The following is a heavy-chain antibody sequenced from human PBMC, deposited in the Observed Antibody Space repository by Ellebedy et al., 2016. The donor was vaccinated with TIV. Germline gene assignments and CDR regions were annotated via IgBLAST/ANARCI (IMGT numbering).Heavy chain of an antibody. D-gene: IGHD5-18*01. CDR3: AKGDTSMVAYYYYGIDI. Sequence: GESLKISCAASGFSFSSYGMHWVRQAPGKGLEWAAIISYDGSNKYYGESVKGRFTISRDNSKNRLYLQMNSLRAEDTAVYYCAKGDTSMVAYYYYGIDIWGQGTTVTVSS. V-gene: IGHV3-30*18. CDR1: GFSFSSYG. CDR2: ISYDGSNK. J-gene: IGHJ6*02.